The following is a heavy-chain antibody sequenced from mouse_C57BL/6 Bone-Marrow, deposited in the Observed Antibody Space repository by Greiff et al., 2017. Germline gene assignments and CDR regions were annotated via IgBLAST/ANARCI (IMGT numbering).Heavy chain of an antibody. Sequence: EVRLEESGGGLVQPGGSLSLSCAASGFTFPDYYMSWVRQPPGKALRWLGFFRDKANGYTTEYSASVKGRFTIARDNAQSILYLQMNARRAGDSATYYCERLGTAQFAYWGQGTILTVSS. D-gene: IGHD3-3*01. CDR3: ERLGTAQFAY. V-gene: IGHV7-3*01. CDR2: FRDKANGYTT. CDR1: GFTFPDYY. J-gene: IGHJ2*01.